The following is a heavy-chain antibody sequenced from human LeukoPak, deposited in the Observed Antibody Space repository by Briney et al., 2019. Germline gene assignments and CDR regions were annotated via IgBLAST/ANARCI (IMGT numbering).Heavy chain of an antibody. Sequence: GASLQICGEGAGSNFTTYWIGGGRALGGKGLEGLGLFYPADSETRYSPSFQGQVTFSADKSINTAYLQWRSLKASDTAIYYCARSPITVAGYFDFWGQGTLVTVSS. V-gene: IGHV5-51*01. CDR1: GSNFTTYW. CDR2: FYPADSET. J-gene: IGHJ4*02. CDR3: ARSPITVAGYFDF. D-gene: IGHD6-13*01.